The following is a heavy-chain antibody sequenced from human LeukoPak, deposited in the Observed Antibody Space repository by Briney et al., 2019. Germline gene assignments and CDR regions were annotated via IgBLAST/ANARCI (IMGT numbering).Heavy chain of an antibody. J-gene: IGHJ2*01. Sequence: PSETLSLTCTVSGVSISSYFWNWIRQPPGKGLEWLGYISNSGSTNYNPSLKSRVTISSDTSKNQFSLKLNSVTAADTAVYYCARDGNPWNLDVWGRGTLVTVSS. D-gene: IGHD1-14*01. CDR3: ARDGNPWNLDV. CDR2: ISNSGST. CDR1: GVSISSYF. V-gene: IGHV4-59*01.